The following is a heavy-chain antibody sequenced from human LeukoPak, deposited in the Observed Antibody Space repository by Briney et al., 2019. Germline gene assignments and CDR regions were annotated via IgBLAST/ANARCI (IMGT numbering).Heavy chain of an antibody. J-gene: IGHJ6*02. Sequence: PGGSLRLSCAASGFTFNKYGMHWVRQAPGKGLEWMTFASYDGINEYYADSVKGRFTVSRDNSKKTLFLQMRSLRADDTAVYHCAGSYGTDYGMDVWGQGTTVTVSS. CDR1: GFTFNKYG. CDR3: AGSYGTDYGMDV. D-gene: IGHD4-17*01. V-gene: IGHV3-30*03. CDR2: ASYDGINE.